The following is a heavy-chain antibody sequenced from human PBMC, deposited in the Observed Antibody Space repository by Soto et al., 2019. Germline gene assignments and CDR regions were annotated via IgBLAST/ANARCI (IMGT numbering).Heavy chain of an antibody. Sequence: SVKVSCNASGGTFSSYAISWVRQAPGQGLEWMGGIIPIFGTANYAQKFQGRVTITADKSTSTAYMELSSLRSEDTAVYYCARDQKAEQQLVRSYYYGMDVWGQGTTVTVSS. CDR2: IIPIFGTA. J-gene: IGHJ6*02. V-gene: IGHV1-69*06. CDR3: ARDQKAEQQLVRSYYYGMDV. CDR1: GGTFSSYA. D-gene: IGHD6-13*01.